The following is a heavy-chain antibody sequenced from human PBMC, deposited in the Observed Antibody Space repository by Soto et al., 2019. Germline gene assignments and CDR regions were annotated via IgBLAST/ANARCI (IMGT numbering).Heavy chain of an antibody. V-gene: IGHV3-48*01. CDR2: ISSSSSTI. CDR1: GFTFSSYS. J-gene: IGHJ6*02. CDR3: ARAEYYYGSGRDYYYGMDV. D-gene: IGHD3-10*01. Sequence: EVQLVESGGGLVQPGGSLRLSCAASGFTFSSYSMNWVRQAPGKGLEWVSYISSSSSTIYYADSVKGRFTISRDNAKNXLXXQMNSLRAEDTAVYYCARAEYYYGSGRDYYYGMDVWGQGTTVTVSS.